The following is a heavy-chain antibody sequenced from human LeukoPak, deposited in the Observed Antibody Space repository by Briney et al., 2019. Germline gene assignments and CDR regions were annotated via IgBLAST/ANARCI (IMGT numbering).Heavy chain of an antibody. CDR2: TYYRSKWYN. Sequence: SQTLSLTCAISGDSVFTNIAAWNWIRQSPSRGLEWLGRTYYRSKWYNDYAVSVKSRITINPDTSKNQFSLQLNSVTPEDTAVYYCARDKGGRGYDHLDSWGQGTLVTVSS. CDR1: GDSVFTNIAA. V-gene: IGHV6-1*01. J-gene: IGHJ4*02. CDR3: ARDKGGRGYDHLDS. D-gene: IGHD5-12*01.